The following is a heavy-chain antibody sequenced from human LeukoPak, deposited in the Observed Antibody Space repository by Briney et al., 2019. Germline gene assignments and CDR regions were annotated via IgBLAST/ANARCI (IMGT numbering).Heavy chain of an antibody. CDR1: GFTFSAYE. Sequence: GGSLRLSCAASGFTFSAYEMNWVRQAPGKGLQWVSYISSSGNKIYYADSVKGRFTISRDNAKNSLYLHMNSLRAEDTAVYYCVRGHQPQYTTKWDNWFDHWGQGTLVTVSS. CDR3: VRGHQPQYTTKWDNWFDH. V-gene: IGHV3-48*03. D-gene: IGHD1-1*01. J-gene: IGHJ5*02. CDR2: ISSSGNKI.